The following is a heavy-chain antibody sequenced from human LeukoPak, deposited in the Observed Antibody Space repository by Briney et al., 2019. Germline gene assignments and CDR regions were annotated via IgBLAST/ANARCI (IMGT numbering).Heavy chain of an antibody. CDR2: ISGSGGST. CDR3: ARGPQSGNTHY. J-gene: IGHJ4*02. Sequence: GGSLRLSRAASGFTFSSYAMSWVRQAPGKGLEWVSAISGSGGSTYYADSVKGRFTISRDNSKNTLYLQMNSLRAEDTAVYYCARGPQSGNTHYWGQGTLVTVSS. V-gene: IGHV3-23*01. D-gene: IGHD3-3*01. CDR1: GFTFSSYA.